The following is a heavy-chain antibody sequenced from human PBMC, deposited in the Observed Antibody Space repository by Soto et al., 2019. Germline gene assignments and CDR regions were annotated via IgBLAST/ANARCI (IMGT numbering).Heavy chain of an antibody. CDR1: GFTFSSYG. V-gene: IGHV3-33*01. J-gene: IGHJ5*02. CDR2: IWYDGSNK. D-gene: IGHD3-22*01. CDR3: AREYYYDSSGYYP. Sequence: QVQLVESGGGVVQPGRSLRLSCAASGFTFSSYGMHWVRQAPGKGLEWVAVIWYDGSNKYYADSVKGRFTISRDNSKNTLYLQMNSLRDEDTAVYYCAREYYYDSSGYYPWGQGTLVTVSS.